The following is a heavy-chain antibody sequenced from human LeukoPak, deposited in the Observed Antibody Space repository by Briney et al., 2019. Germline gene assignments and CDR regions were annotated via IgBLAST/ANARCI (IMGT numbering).Heavy chain of an antibody. D-gene: IGHD6-19*01. CDR2: IWNDGSNK. CDR1: GFTFSRYG. CDR3: ARDYIAAAVADHPGGNWFDP. V-gene: IGHV3-33*01. Sequence: GGSLRLSCAASGFTFSRYGMHWVRQAPGKGLEWVAVIWNDGSNKYYADSVKGRFTISRDNYKSMLYLQMDSLRDEDTALYYCARDYIAAAVADHPGGNWFDPRGQGALVTVSS. J-gene: IGHJ5*02.